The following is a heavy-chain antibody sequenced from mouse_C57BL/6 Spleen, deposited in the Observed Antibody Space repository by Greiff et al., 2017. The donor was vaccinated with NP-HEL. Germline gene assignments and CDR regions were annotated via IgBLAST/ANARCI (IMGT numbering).Heavy chain of an antibody. J-gene: IGHJ2*01. CDR1: GYTFTSYW. Sequence: QVQLQQPGAELVKPGASVKLSCKASGYTFTSYWMQWVKQRPGQGLEWIGEIDPSDSYTNYNQKFKGKATLTVDTSSSTAYMQLSSLASEDSAVYYCARGYYGSSFEDWGQGTTLTVSS. CDR2: IDPSDSYT. D-gene: IGHD1-1*01. CDR3: ARGYYGSSFED. V-gene: IGHV1-50*01.